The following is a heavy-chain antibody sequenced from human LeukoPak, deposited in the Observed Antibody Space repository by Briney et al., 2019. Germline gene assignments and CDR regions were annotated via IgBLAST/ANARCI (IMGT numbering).Heavy chain of an antibody. CDR3: TRGWFFDF. CDR2: IRSIRFGGTI. J-gene: IGHJ4*02. V-gene: IGHV3-49*04. D-gene: IGHD3-10*01. CDR1: GFTFSNSA. Sequence: GGSLRLSCAASGFTFSNSAMNWVRQAPGKGLEWVGSIRSIRFGGTIAYAASVKDRFTISRDDSKSVAFLQMDSLKTEDTALYYCTRGWFFDFWGRGTLVTVSS.